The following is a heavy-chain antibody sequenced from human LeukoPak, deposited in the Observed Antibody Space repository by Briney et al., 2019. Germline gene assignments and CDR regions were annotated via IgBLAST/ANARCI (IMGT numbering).Heavy chain of an antibody. Sequence: GASVKVSCKASGYTFTGYYMHWVRQAPGQGLEWMGRINPNSGGTNYAQKFQGRVTMTRDTSISTAYMELSRLRSDDTAVYYCARDWDSSSRNWFDPWGQGTLVTVSS. D-gene: IGHD6-13*01. CDR3: ARDWDSSSRNWFDP. CDR1: GYTFTGYY. CDR2: INPNSGGT. V-gene: IGHV1-2*06. J-gene: IGHJ5*02.